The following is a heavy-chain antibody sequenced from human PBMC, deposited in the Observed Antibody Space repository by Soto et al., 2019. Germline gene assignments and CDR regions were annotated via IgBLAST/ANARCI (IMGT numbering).Heavy chain of an antibody. CDR3: ATDTGEAGTAPQYY. D-gene: IGHD6-19*01. CDR2: ISYDGSNK. V-gene: IGHV3-30*03. Sequence: GGALRLSCAASGFTFSSYGMHWVRQAPGKGLEWVAVISYDGSNKYYADSVKGRFTISRDNSKNTLYLQMNSLRAEDTAVYYCATDTGEAGTAPQYYWGHGTLVTVSS. CDR1: GFTFSSYG. J-gene: IGHJ4*01.